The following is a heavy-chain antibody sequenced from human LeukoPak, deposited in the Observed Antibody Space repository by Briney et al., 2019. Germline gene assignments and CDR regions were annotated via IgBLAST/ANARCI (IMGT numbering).Heavy chain of an antibody. V-gene: IGHV1-46*01. D-gene: IGHD2-15*01. CDR1: GYTFTSYY. CDR2: INPSGGST. J-gene: IGHJ6*03. CDR3: ARRGVVVAAPYYYYYMDV. Sequence: ASVKVSCKASGYTFTSYYMHWVRQAPGQGLEWMGIINPSGGSTSYAQKFQGRVTMTRDMSTSTVYMELSSLRSEDTAVYYCARRGVVVAAPYYYYYMDVWGKGTTVTVSS.